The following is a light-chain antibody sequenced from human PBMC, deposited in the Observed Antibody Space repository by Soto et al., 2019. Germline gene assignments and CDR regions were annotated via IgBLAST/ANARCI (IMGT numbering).Light chain of an antibody. CDR3: QQYNSIPLT. CDR1: RSISTS. Sequence: DIQMTQSPSTLSASIGDRVTITCRASRSISTSLAWYQQKPGTAPRLLIYKASSLQSGVPSRFSGSGSGTEFNLTISSLQPDDFAPYYCQQYNSIPLTFGGGTKVEIK. V-gene: IGKV1-5*03. J-gene: IGKJ4*01. CDR2: KAS.